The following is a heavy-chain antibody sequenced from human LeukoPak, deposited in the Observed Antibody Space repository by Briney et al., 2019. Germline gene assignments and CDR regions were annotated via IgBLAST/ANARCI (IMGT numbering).Heavy chain of an antibody. CDR2: IYYSGST. J-gene: IGHJ3*02. D-gene: IGHD5-24*01. CDR1: GGSFSGYY. CDR3: ARLQLFLDAFDI. V-gene: IGHV4-39*01. Sequence: PSETLSLTCAVYGGSFSGYYWGWIRQPPGKGLEWIGSIYYSGSTYYNPSLKSRVTISVDTSKNQFSLKLSSVTAADTAVYYCARLQLFLDAFDIWGQGTMVTVSS.